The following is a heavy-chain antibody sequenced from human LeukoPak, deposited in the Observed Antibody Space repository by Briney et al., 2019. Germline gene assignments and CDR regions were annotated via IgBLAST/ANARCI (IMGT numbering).Heavy chain of an antibody. J-gene: IGHJ3*02. D-gene: IGHD6-19*01. V-gene: IGHV1-2*02. Sequence: ASVKVSCKASGYTFTGYYIHWVRQAPGQGLEWIGFINPNSGGTNYAQQFQGRVTMTSDTSTSTVSMELSSLRSEDTAVYYCARGLQHSSGWYAFDIWGQGTMVTVSS. CDR2: INPNSGGT. CDR3: ARGLQHSSGWYAFDI. CDR1: GYTFTGYY.